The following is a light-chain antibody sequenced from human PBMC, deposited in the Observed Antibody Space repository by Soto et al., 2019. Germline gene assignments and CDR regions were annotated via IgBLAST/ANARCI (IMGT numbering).Light chain of an antibody. J-gene: IGKJ5*01. CDR3: QQYNSYSIT. CDR2: KAS. V-gene: IGKV1-5*03. CDR1: QSISSY. Sequence: DIQMTQSPSSLSASVGDRVTITCRASQSISSYLNWYQQKPGKAPKLLIYKASSLESGVPSRFSGSGSGTEFTLTISSLQPDDFATYYCQQYNSYSITFGQGTRREIK.